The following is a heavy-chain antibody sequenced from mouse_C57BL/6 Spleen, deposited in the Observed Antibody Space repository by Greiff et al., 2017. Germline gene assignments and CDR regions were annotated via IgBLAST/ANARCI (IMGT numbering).Heavy chain of an antibody. D-gene: IGHD1-3*01. V-gene: IGHV14-2*01. Sequence: EVQGVESGAELVKPGASVKLSCTASGFNIKDYYMHWVKQRTEQGLEWIGRIDPEGGETKYAPKFQGNATITADPSSNTAYLQLSSLTSEDTAVDYWSRGGGSGSSCAYWGQGTLVTVSA. CDR1: GFNIKDYY. J-gene: IGHJ3*01. CDR2: IDPEGGET. CDR3: SRGGGSGSSCAY.